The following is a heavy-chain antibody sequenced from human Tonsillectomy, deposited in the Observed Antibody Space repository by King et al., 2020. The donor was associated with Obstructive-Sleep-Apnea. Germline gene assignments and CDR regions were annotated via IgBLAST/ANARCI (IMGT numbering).Heavy chain of an antibody. CDR1: GGSISSGAYS. Sequence: QLQESGPGLVKPSQTLSLTCAVSGGSISSGAYSWSWIRQPPGKGLVWIGYIYYSGRTYYNPSLQSRVTISVDTSKNHFSLKLSSVTAADTAVYYCARGGDYGDYRTAVGADYWGQGTLVTVSS. CDR3: ARGGDYGDYRTAVGADY. V-gene: IGHV4-30-4*07. J-gene: IGHJ4*02. D-gene: IGHD4-17*01. CDR2: IYYSGRT.